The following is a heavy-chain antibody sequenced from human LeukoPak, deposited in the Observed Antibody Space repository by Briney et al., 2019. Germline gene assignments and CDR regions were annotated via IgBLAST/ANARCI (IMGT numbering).Heavy chain of an antibody. CDR3: ARDSSRVRASAFDI. CDR1: GYTFTGYY. D-gene: IGHD3-10*01. J-gene: IGHJ3*02. Sequence: VASVKVSCKASGYTFTGYYIHLVRQAPGQGLEWMGWINPNSGGTNYAQKFQGRVTMTRDTSISTAYMELSRLRSDDTAVYYCARDSSRVRASAFDIWGQGTMVTVSS. V-gene: IGHV1-2*02. CDR2: INPNSGGT.